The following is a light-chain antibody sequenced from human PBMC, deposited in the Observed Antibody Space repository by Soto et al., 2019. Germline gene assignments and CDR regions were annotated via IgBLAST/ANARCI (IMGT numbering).Light chain of an antibody. Sequence: QSALTQPASVSGSPGQSITISCTGTSSDVGGYNYVSWYQQHPGKAPKLMIYDVSNRPSGASNRFSGSKSGNTASLTISGLQAEDEADYYCSSYTTISTLGVFGGGTKLTVL. J-gene: IGLJ2*01. CDR2: DVS. V-gene: IGLV2-14*01. CDR1: SSDVGGYNY. CDR3: SSYTTISTLGV.